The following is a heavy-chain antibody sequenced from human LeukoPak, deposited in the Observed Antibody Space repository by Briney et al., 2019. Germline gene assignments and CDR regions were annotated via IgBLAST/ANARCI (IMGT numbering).Heavy chain of an antibody. D-gene: IGHD4-17*01. CDR2: IYYSGST. CDR3: ARATRSWFDP. V-gene: IGHV4-59*01. Sequence: SETLSLTCTVSGGSISSYYWSWIRQPPGKGLEWIGYIYYSGSTNYNPSLKSRVTISVDKSKSQFSLKLSSVTAADTAVYYCARATRSWFDPWGQGTLVTVSS. CDR1: GGSISSYY. J-gene: IGHJ5*02.